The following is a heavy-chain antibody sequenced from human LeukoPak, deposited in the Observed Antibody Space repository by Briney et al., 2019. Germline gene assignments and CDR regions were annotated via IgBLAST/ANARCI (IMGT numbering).Heavy chain of an antibody. Sequence: PGGSLRLSCAASGFTFSDYYMSWIRQAPGKGLEWIPYISSSSNYKNYADSVQGRFTISRDNAKSSLYLQMNGLRAVDTAVYYCARHGLYDSTDYWTFQHWGQGTLVTVSS. D-gene: IGHD3-22*01. J-gene: IGHJ1*01. CDR2: ISSSSNYK. CDR1: GFTFSDYY. CDR3: ARHGLYDSTDYWTFQH. V-gene: IGHV3-11*06.